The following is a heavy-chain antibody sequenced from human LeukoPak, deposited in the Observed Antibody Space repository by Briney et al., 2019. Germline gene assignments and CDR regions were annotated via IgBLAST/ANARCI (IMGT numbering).Heavy chain of an antibody. Sequence: GGSLRLSCAVSGFTFSDHAMSWVRQTPAKGLESVSSISAGGDRTHYADSVKGRFTVSRDNSKNTLYLHMNSLRAEDTAVYFCAYLDSSGYYYGRLRYWGQGTPVTVSS. CDR2: ISAGGDRT. V-gene: IGHV3-23*01. D-gene: IGHD3-22*01. CDR3: AYLDSSGYYYGRLRY. CDR1: GFTFSDHA. J-gene: IGHJ4*02.